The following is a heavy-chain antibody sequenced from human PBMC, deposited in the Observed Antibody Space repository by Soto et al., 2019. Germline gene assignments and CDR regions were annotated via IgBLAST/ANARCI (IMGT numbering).Heavy chain of an antibody. CDR2: IYYSGST. J-gene: IGHJ4*02. V-gene: IGHV4-39*01. CDR3: AGFVVPASRNSDFDY. Sequence: SETLSLTCTVSCISVSTSDYYWGWVRQPPGKGLDWIGNIYYSGSTFYNPSLRSRVTLSVDTSKNQFSLRLNSVTAADTAVYFCAGFVVPASRNSDFDYWGQGTLVTVSS. D-gene: IGHD2-15*01. CDR1: CISVSTSDYY.